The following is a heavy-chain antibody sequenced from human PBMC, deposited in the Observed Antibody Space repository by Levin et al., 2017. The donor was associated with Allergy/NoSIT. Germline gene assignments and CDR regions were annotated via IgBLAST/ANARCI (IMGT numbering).Heavy chain of an antibody. CDR1: GGSISYFF. CDR2: IYSSGTT. Sequence: LSQTLSLTCTVSGGSISYFFWTWIRQPPGKGLEWIGNIYSSGTTNYNPSLQSRVTISVDTSKNQFSLKVASLTAADTAVYYCARGGRYFDRNDYWGQGTLVTVSS. V-gene: IGHV4-59*01. J-gene: IGHJ4*02. CDR3: ARGGRYFDRNDY. D-gene: IGHD3-9*01.